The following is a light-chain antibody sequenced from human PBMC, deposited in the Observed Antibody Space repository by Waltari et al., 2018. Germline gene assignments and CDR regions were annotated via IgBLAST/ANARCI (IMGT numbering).Light chain of an antibody. Sequence: QSVLTQPHSTSGAPGQRVAISCSGSSSNIGSNYVYWYQQLPGTAPKLLIYRNNQRPSGVPDRFSGSKSGTSASLAISGLRSEDESDYYCAVWDDSLSGPVLGGGTKLTVL. CDR1: SSNIGSNY. CDR3: AVWDDSLSGPV. CDR2: RNN. J-gene: IGLJ3*02. V-gene: IGLV1-47*01.